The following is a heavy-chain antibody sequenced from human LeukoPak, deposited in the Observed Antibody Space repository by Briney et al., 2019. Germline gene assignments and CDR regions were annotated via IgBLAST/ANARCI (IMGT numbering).Heavy chain of an antibody. J-gene: IGHJ4*02. CDR3: ARGSRAYRGGDCYSFDY. Sequence: SQTLSLTCAISGDSVSSNSAAWNWIRQSPSRGLEWLGRTYYRSKWYNDYAVSVKSRITINPDTSKNQFSLQLNSVTPEDTAVYYCARGSRAYRGGDCYSFDYWGQGTLVTVSS. CDR1: GDSVSSNSAA. V-gene: IGHV6-1*01. CDR2: TYYRSKWYN. D-gene: IGHD2-21*02.